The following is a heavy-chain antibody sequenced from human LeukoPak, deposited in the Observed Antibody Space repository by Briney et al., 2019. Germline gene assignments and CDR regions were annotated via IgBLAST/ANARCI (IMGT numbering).Heavy chain of an antibody. Sequence: GGSLRLSCAASGFTFSSYAMSWVRQAPGKGLEWVSAISGSGGSTYYADSVKGRFTISRDSSKNTLYLQMNSPRAEDTAVYYCAKDRGYSYGLFDYWGQATLVTVSS. CDR2: ISGSGGST. D-gene: IGHD5-18*01. J-gene: IGHJ4*02. CDR1: GFTFSSYA. V-gene: IGHV3-23*01. CDR3: AKDRGYSYGLFDY.